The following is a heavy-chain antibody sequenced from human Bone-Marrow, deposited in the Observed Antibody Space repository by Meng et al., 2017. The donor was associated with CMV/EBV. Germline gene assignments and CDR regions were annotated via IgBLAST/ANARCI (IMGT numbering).Heavy chain of an antibody. Sequence: ASVKVSCKASGGTFSSYSISWVRQAPGQGLEWMGWISAYNGNTNYAQKIQGRVTMTTDTSTSTDYMEMRSLRSDDTAVYYCARDSGKYYVFSYDYYGIDVWGQGTTVTVSS. CDR2: ISAYNGNT. CDR3: ARDSGKYYVFSYDYYGIDV. D-gene: IGHD3-3*01. CDR1: GGTFSSYS. J-gene: IGHJ6*02. V-gene: IGHV1-18*01.